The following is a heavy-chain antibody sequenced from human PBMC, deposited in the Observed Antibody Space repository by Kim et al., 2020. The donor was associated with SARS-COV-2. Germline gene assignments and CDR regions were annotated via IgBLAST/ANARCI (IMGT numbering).Heavy chain of an antibody. D-gene: IGHD2-2*01. CDR3: ARFLHQLLFWWFDP. CDR1: GYTFASYG. V-gene: IGHV1-18*01. Sequence: ASVKVSCKASGYTFASYGISWVRQAPGQGLEWMGWISAYNGNTNYAQKLQGRVTMTTDTSTSTAYMELRSLRSDDTAVYYCARFLHQLLFWWFDPWGQGTLVTVSS. CDR2: ISAYNGNT. J-gene: IGHJ5*02.